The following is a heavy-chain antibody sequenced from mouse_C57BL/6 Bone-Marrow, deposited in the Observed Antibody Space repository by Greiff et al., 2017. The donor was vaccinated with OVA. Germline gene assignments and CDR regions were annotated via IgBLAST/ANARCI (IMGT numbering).Heavy chain of an antibody. J-gene: IGHJ2*01. Sequence: QVHVKQPGAELVKPGASVKMSCKASGYTFTSYWITWVKQRPGQGLEWIGDIYPGSGSTNYNEKFKSKATLTVDTSSSTAYMQLSSLTSEDSAVYYCARWWYWDVGYFDYWGQGTTLTVSS. CDR2: IYPGSGST. CDR3: ARWWYWDVGYFDY. D-gene: IGHD1-1*02. CDR1: GYTFTSYW. V-gene: IGHV1-55*01.